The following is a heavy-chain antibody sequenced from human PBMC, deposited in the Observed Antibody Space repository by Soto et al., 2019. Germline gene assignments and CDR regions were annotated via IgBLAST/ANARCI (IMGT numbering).Heavy chain of an antibody. V-gene: IGHV3-48*01. J-gene: IGHJ4*02. CDR1: GFTFSSYS. D-gene: IGHD2-2*01. Sequence: LSCAASGFTFSSYSMNWVRQAPGKGLEWVSYISSRSSTIYYADSVKGRFTISRDNAKNSLYLQMNSLRAEDTAVYYCARIGYCSSTSCLYWGQGTLVTVSS. CDR3: ARIGYCSSTSCLY. CDR2: ISSRSSTI.